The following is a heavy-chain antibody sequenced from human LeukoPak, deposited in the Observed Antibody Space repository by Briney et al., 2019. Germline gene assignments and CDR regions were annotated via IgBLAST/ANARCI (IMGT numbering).Heavy chain of an antibody. V-gene: IGHV1-69*01. D-gene: IGHD6-13*01. CDR1: GGTFSIYA. CDR2: IIPIFGTA. J-gene: IGHJ4*02. Sequence: SVKVSCKASGGTFSIYAISWVRQAPGQGLEWMGGIIPIFGTANYAQKFQGRVTITADESTSTAYMELSSLRSEDTAVYYCARAHYDSSSWYYFDYWGQGTLVTVSS. CDR3: ARAHYDSSSWYYFDY.